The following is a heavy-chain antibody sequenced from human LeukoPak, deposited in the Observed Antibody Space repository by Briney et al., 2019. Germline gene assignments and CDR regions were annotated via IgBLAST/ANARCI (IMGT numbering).Heavy chain of an antibody. J-gene: IGHJ4*02. V-gene: IGHV3-53*01. CDR3: ARAFPFDY. CDR1: GFTFSDYY. CDR2: IYSGGST. Sequence: PGGSLKLSCAASGFTFSDYYMSWIRQAPGKGLEWVSVIYSGGSTYYADSVKGRFTISRDNSKNTLYLQMNSLRAEDTAVYYCARAFPFDYWGQGTLVTVSS.